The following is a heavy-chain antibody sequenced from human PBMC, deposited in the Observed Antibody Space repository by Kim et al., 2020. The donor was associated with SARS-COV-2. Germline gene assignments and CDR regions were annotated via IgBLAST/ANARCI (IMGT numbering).Heavy chain of an antibody. CDR3: AGSSITMVRGGTLDY. J-gene: IGHJ4*02. D-gene: IGHD3-10*01. CDR2: IYYSGST. Sequence: SETLSLTCTVSGGSISSYYWSWIRQPPGKGLEWIGYIYYSGSTNYNPSLKSRVTISVDTSKNQFSLKLSSVTAADTAVYYCAGSSITMVRGGTLDYWGQGTLVTVSS. CDR1: GGSISSYY. V-gene: IGHV4-59*01.